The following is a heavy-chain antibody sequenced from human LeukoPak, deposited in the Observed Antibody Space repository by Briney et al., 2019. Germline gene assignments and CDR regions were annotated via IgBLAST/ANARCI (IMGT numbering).Heavy chain of an antibody. D-gene: IGHD2-15*01. CDR2: ISSSGSTI. V-gene: IGHV3-11*01. CDR3: ARDRRYCSGGSCYYYGMDV. J-gene: IGHJ6*02. Sequence: GGSLRLSCAASEFTFSDYYMSWIRQAPGKGLEWVSYISSSGSTIYYADSVKGRFTISRDNAKNSLYLQMNSLRAEDTAVYYCARDRRYCSGGSCYYYGMDVWGQGTTVTVSS. CDR1: EFTFSDYY.